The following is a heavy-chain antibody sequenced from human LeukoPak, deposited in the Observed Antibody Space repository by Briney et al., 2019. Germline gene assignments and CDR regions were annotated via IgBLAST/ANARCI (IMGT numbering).Heavy chain of an antibody. CDR1: GGTFSSYA. V-gene: IGHV1-69*13. J-gene: IGHJ4*02. CDR2: IIPIFGTA. D-gene: IGHD3-22*01. Sequence: SVKVSCKASGGTFSSYAISWVRQAPGQGLEWMGGIIPIFGTANYAQKFQGRVTITADESTSTAYMELSSLRSEDTAVYYCARDYRVGDSSGPPIYWGQGTLVTVSS. CDR3: ARDYRVGDSSGPPIY.